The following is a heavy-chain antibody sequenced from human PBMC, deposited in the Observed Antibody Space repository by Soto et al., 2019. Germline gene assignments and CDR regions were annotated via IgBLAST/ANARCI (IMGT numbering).Heavy chain of an antibody. CDR3: ASDIGGSTITTFFHY. J-gene: IGHJ4*02. Sequence: EVQLVESGGGLVQPGRSLRLSCVASGFTVDDYAMHWVRQVPGKGLEWVSGISWNSGRMDYADSVKGRFTISRDNAKNSLSLQMNSLRAEDTALYYCASDIGGSTITTFFHYWGQGTLVTVSS. D-gene: IGHD4-4*01. CDR1: GFTVDDYA. V-gene: IGHV3-9*01. CDR2: ISWNSGRM.